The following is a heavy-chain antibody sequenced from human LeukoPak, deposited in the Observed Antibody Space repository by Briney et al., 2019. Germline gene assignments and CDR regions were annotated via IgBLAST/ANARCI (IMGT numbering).Heavy chain of an antibody. J-gene: IGHJ4*02. CDR2: IRYDGSNK. V-gene: IGHV3-30*02. CDR1: GFTFSSYG. CDR3: AKDVGWQQLVFDY. Sequence: GGSLRLSCAASGFTFSSYGMHWVRQAPGKGLEWVAFIRYDGSNKYYADSVKGRFTISRDNSKNTLYLQMNSLRAEDTAVYYCAKDVGWQQLVFDYWGQGTLVTVSS. D-gene: IGHD6-13*01.